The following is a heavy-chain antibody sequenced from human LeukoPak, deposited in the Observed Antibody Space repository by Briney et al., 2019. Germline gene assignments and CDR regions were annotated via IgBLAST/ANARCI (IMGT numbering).Heavy chain of an antibody. J-gene: IGHJ4*02. CDR3: ARDRWKYPDY. CDR1: GFTFSSYA. D-gene: IGHD5-12*01. Sequence: GGSLRLSCAASGFTFSSYAMHWVRQAPGKGLEWVAVISYDGSNKYYADSVKGRFTISRDNSKDTLYLQMNSLRAEDTAVYYCARDRWKYPDYWGQGTLVTVSS. V-gene: IGHV3-30*04. CDR2: ISYDGSNK.